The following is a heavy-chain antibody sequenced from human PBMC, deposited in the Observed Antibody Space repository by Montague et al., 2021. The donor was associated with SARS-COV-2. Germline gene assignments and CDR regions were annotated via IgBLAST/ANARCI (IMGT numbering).Heavy chain of an antibody. J-gene: IGHJ4*02. CDR2: IYYSGTT. D-gene: IGHD2/OR15-2a*01. CDR3: ARAQMAVTEYYPDY. CDR1: GGSISSSSHY. Sequence: SETLSLTCSVSGGSISSSSHYWAWIRQPPGRRLEWIGTIYYSGTTLYHPSLKSRITMSVDKSDNQFSLQLNSVSATDTAIYYCARAQMAVTEYYPDYWGQGILVTVSS. V-gene: IGHV4-39*01.